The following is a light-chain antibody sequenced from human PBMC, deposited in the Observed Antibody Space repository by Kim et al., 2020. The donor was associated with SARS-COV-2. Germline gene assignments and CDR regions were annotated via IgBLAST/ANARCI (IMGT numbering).Light chain of an antibody. Sequence: LSPGETATLSCRASQIVGNNYLAWYHQKPGQAPRLLIHTASIRATGIPDRFRGSGSGTDFTLTISRLEPEDFAVFYCHQHAAAPWTFGQGTKVEI. V-gene: IGKV3-20*01. CDR3: HQHAAAPWT. CDR1: QIVGNNY. J-gene: IGKJ1*01. CDR2: TAS.